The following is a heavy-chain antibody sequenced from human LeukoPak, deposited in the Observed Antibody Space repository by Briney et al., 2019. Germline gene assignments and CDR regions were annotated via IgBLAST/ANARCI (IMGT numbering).Heavy chain of an antibody. CDR1: GFTFSSYS. V-gene: IGHV3-21*01. D-gene: IGHD1-26*01. Sequence: GGSLRLSCAASGFTFSSYSMNWVRQAPGKGLEWVSSISSSSSYIYYADSVKGRFTISRDNAKNSLYLQMNSLRAEDTAVYYCARWEIRGSAYQLDYWGQGTLVTVSS. CDR2: ISSSSSYI. CDR3: ARWEIRGSAYQLDY. J-gene: IGHJ4*02.